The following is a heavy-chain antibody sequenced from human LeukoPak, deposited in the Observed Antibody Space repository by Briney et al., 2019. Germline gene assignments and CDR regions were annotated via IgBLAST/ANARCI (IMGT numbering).Heavy chain of an antibody. D-gene: IGHD6-19*01. Sequence: GGSLRLSCAASGFTFSSYWMSWVRQAPGKGLEWVSAISDSGTNTYYADSVKGRFTISRDDSKNTLFLHINSLRVDDTAVYYCAKNAGRYSSGWYVDYWGQGTLVTVSS. CDR3: AKNAGRYSSGWYVDY. CDR2: ISDSGTNT. J-gene: IGHJ4*02. CDR1: GFTFSSYW. V-gene: IGHV3-23*01.